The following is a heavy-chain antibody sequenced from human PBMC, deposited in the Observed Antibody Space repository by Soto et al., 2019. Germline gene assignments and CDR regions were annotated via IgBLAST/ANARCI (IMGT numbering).Heavy chain of an antibody. CDR3: ARNSGHYGMDV. CDR1: GGSFSGYY. CDR2: INHSGST. Sequence: PSETLSLTCAVYGGSFSGYYWSWIRQPPGKGLEWIGEINHSGSTNYNPSLKSRVTISVDTSKNQFSLKLSSVTAADTAVYYCARNSGHYGMDVWGQGTTVTVSS. J-gene: IGHJ6*02. V-gene: IGHV4-34*01. D-gene: IGHD5-12*01.